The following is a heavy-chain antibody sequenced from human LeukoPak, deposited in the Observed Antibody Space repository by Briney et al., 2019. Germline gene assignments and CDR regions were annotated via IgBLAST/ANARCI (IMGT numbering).Heavy chain of an antibody. CDR1: GFTFSSYW. CDR2: INSDGSST. CDR3: AKLASFEEWELLIFDY. J-gene: IGHJ4*02. D-gene: IGHD1-26*01. Sequence: PGGSLRLSCAASGFTFSSYWMHWVRQAPGKGLVWVSRINSDGSSTSYADSVKGRFTISRDNSKNTLYLQMNSLRAEDTAVYYCAKLASFEEWELLIFDYWGQGTLVTVSS. V-gene: IGHV3-74*01.